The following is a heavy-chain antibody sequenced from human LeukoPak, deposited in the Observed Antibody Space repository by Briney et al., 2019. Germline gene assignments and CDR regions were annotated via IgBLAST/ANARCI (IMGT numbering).Heavy chain of an antibody. D-gene: IGHD3-3*01. CDR3: AKDSIFGTIYYYYMDV. Sequence: AGGSLRLSCAASGFTFSSYGMHWVRQAPGKGLEWVAFIRYDGSNKYYADSVKGRFTISRDNSKNTLYLQMNSLRAEDTAVYYCAKDSIFGTIYYYYMDVWGKGTTVTVSS. J-gene: IGHJ6*03. CDR2: IRYDGSNK. CDR1: GFTFSSYG. V-gene: IGHV3-30*02.